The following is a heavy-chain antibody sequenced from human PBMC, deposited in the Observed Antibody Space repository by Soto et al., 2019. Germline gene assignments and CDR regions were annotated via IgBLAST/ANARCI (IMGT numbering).Heavy chain of an antibody. J-gene: IGHJ6*02. CDR2: ISYDGSNK. CDR1: GFTFSSYG. CDR3: AKGGLSKPDRYYGMDV. D-gene: IGHD3-3*02. V-gene: IGHV3-30*18. Sequence: GGSLRLSCAASGFTFSSYGMHWVRQAPGKGLEWVAVISYDGSNKYYADSVKGRFTISRDNSKNTLYLQMNSLRAEDTAVYYCAKGGLSKPDRYYGMDVWGQGTTVTVSS.